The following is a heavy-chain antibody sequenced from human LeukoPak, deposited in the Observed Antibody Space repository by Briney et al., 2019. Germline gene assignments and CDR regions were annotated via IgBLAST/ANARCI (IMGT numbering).Heavy chain of an antibody. V-gene: IGHV4-61*08. J-gene: IGHJ5*02. CDR2: IYTSGST. CDR3: ARGFLTVANWFDP. D-gene: IGHD4-17*01. Sequence: PSETLSLTCTVSGGSISSGGYYWSWIRQHPGKGLEWIGYIYTSGSTNYNPSLKSRVTMSVDTSKNQFSLKLSSVTAADTAVYYCARGFLTVANWFDPWGQGTLVTVSS. CDR1: GGSISSGGYY.